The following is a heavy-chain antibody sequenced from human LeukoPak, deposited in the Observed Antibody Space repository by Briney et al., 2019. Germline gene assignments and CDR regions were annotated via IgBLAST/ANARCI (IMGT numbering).Heavy chain of an antibody. CDR3: ARVVGTVAAAGSPNWFDP. J-gene: IGHJ5*02. CDR1: GFTFSSYA. D-gene: IGHD6-13*01. V-gene: IGHV3-23*01. Sequence: GGSLRLSCAASGFTFSSYAMSWVRQAPGKGLEWVSAISGSGGSTYYADSVKGRFTISRDNSKNTLYLQMNSLRAEDTAVYYCARVVGTVAAAGSPNWFDPWGQGTLVTVSS. CDR2: ISGSGGST.